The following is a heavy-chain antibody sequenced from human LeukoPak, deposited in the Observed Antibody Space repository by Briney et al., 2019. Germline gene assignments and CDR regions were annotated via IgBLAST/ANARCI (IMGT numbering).Heavy chain of an antibody. CDR3: AKDLEDSYFMGWFDP. J-gene: IGHJ5*02. CDR2: ISGSGGST. CDR1: GFTFSSYA. V-gene: IGHV3-23*01. Sequence: GGSLRLSCAASGFTFSSYAMSWARQAPGKGLEWVSAISGSGGSTDYADSVKGRFTISRDNSKNTLYLQMNSLRAEDTAVYYCAKDLEDSYFMGWFDPWGQGTLVTVSS. D-gene: IGHD2-21*01.